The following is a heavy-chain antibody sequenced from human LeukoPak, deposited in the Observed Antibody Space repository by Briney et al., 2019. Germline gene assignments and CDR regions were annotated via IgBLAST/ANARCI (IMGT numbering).Heavy chain of an antibody. V-gene: IGHV3-21*06. J-gene: IGHJ4*02. CDR1: GFTFSSYS. D-gene: IGHD6-13*01. CDR3: ARGPYSSNWYVDY. CDR2: ISSSSSYI. Sequence: PGGSLRLSCAASGFTFSSYSMNWVRQAPGKGLEWVSSISSSSSYIYYADSVKGRFTTSRDSAKNSLYLQMNSLRAEDTAVYYCARGPYSSNWYVDYWGQGTLATVAS.